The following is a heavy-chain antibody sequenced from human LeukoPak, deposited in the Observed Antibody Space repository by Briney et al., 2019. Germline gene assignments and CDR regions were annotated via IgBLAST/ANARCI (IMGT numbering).Heavy chain of an antibody. V-gene: IGHV1-18*01. Sequence: GASVKVSCKASGYTFTNYGFTWVRQAPGQGLEWMGWISAYNGNTNYAQKLQGRVTMTTDTSTSTAYMELRSLRSDDTAVYYCARDSYDSSGYPPIFDYWGQGTLVTVSS. CDR1: GYTFTNYG. CDR2: ISAYNGNT. D-gene: IGHD3-22*01. CDR3: ARDSYDSSGYPPIFDY. J-gene: IGHJ4*02.